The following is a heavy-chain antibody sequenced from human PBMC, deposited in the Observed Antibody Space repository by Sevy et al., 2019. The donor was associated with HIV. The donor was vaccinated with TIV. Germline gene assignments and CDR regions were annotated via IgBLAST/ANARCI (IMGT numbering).Heavy chain of an antibody. V-gene: IGHV4-31*03. J-gene: IGHJ6*02. CDR3: AGGIAAAKGYYYYGMDV. CDR1: GGSISSGGYY. D-gene: IGHD6-13*01. CDR2: IYYSGST. Sequence: SETLSLTCTVSGGSISSGGYYWSWIHQHPGKGLEWIGYIYYSGSTYYNPSLKSRVTISVDTSKNQFSLKLSSVTAADTAVYYCAGGIAAAKGYYYYGMDVWGQGTTVTVSS.